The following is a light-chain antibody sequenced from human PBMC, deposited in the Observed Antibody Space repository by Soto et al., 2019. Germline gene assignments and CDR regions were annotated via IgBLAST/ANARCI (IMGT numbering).Light chain of an antibody. CDR3: QQSYSTSWT. Sequence: DIQMTQSPSSLSASVGDRVTITCRASESIISYLNWYHQKPGKVPKLLIYTASILQSGVPSRFSGRGSGTDFTLTISSLQPEDVGTYYCQQSYSTSWTFGQGTKVDIK. J-gene: IGKJ1*01. V-gene: IGKV1-39*01. CDR1: ESIISY. CDR2: TAS.